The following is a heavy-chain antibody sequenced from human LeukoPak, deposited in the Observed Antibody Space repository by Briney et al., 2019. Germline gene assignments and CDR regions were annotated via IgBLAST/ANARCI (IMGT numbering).Heavy chain of an antibody. CDR2: INHSGST. V-gene: IGHV4-34*01. D-gene: IGHD6-6*01. Sequence: SETLSLTCAVYGGSFSGYYWSWIRQPPGKGLEWIGEINHSGSTNYNPSLKSRVTISVDTSKNQFSLKLSSVTAADTAVYYCARGRLAARPGGYWGQGTLVTVSS. CDR3: ARGRLAARPGGY. J-gene: IGHJ4*02. CDR1: GGSFSGYY.